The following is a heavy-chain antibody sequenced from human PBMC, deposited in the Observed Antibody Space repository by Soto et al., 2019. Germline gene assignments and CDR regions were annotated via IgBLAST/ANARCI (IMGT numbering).Heavy chain of an antibody. V-gene: IGHV4-31*03. CDR1: GGSISSGGYY. D-gene: IGHD3-9*01. Sequence: TLSLTCTVSGGSISSGGYYWSWIRQHPGKGLEWIGYIYYSGSTYYNPSLKSRVTISVDPSKNQFSLKLSSVTAADTAVYYCARDHPRYYDILTGYYTTQGRLFDYWGQGTLVTVSS. J-gene: IGHJ4*02. CDR2: IYYSGST. CDR3: ARDHPRYYDILTGYYTTQGRLFDY.